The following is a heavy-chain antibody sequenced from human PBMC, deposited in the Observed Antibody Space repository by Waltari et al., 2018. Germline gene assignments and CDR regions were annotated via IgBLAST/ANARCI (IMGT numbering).Heavy chain of an antibody. D-gene: IGHD2-2*01. V-gene: IGHV4-59*02. J-gene: IGHJ5*02. CDR3: ARSPSKAFFDP. CDR1: GGSVASSY. CDR2: TTYSGVT. Sequence: QVQLQESGPGLVKSSETLSLTCDISGGSVASSYWHWIRQPLGKGLEWIGYTTYSGVTNYSPSLKGRVTISVESPKNQVSLRLTSVTAADTATYFCARSPSKAFFDPWGPGILVTVSS.